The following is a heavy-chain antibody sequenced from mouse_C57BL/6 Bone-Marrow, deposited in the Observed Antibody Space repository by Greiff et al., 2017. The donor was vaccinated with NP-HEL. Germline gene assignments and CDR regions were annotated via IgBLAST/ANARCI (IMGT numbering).Heavy chain of an antibody. V-gene: IGHV1-55*01. CDR3: AIYYYYSSSYSLSMDY. CDR1: GYTFTSYW. Sequence: QVQLQQPGAELVKPGASVKMSCKASGYTFTSYWITWVTQRPGHGLEWIGDIYPGSGSTNYNEKFTSKATLTVDTSSSTAYMQLSSLTSEDSAVYYCAIYYYYSSSYSLSMDYWGQGTSVTVSS. D-gene: IGHD1-1*01. CDR2: IYPGSGST. J-gene: IGHJ4*01.